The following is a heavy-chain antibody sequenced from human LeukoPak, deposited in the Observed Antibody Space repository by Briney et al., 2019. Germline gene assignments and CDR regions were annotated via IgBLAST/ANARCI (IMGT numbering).Heavy chain of an antibody. D-gene: IGHD2-2*01. CDR1: GGSISSGGYY. Sequence: PSETLSLTCTVSGGSISSGGYYWSWIRQRPGKGLEWIGYIYYSGSTYYNPSLKSRVTISVDTSKNQFSLKLSSVTAADTAVYYCARSTRSGWLDYWGQGTLVTVSS. CDR3: ARSTRSGWLDY. CDR2: IYYSGST. V-gene: IGHV4-31*03. J-gene: IGHJ4*02.